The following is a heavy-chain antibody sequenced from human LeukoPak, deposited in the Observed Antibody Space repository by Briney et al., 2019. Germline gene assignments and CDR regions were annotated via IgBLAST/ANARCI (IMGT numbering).Heavy chain of an antibody. D-gene: IGHD5-18*01. CDR1: GGSIRSYY. CDR3: ARRSGEDTAMVSFDY. J-gene: IGHJ4*02. Sequence: SETLSLTCTVSGGSIRSYYWSWIRQPPGKGLKWIAYIYYSGSTNYNPSLKSRVTISVDTSKNQFSLKLSSVTAADTAVYYCARRSGEDTAMVSFDYWGQGTLVTVSS. V-gene: IGHV4-59*12. CDR2: IYYSGST.